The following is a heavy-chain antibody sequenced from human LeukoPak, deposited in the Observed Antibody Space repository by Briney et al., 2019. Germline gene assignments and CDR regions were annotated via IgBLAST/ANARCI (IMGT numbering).Heavy chain of an antibody. J-gene: IGHJ6*02. D-gene: IGHD5-24*01. CDR2: IYDTGST. CDR3: ARVPAGYNHKGDHLYYYGLDV. Sequence: ASETLSLTCTVFGGSMRSHYWTWIRQPPGKRPEWIGYIYDTGSTNYNPSLKRRLTISVDTSNNQFSLKLTSVTAADTAVYHCARVPAGYNHKGDHLYYYGLDVWGQGTTVTVSS. V-gene: IGHV4-59*11. CDR1: GGSMRSHY.